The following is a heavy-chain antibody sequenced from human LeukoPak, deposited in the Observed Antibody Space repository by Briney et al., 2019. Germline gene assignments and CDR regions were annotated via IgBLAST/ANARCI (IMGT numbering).Heavy chain of an antibody. CDR3: ARRIAGDGVDY. V-gene: IGHV5-51*01. D-gene: IGHD6-13*01. CDR2: ISPGDSDT. CDR1: GYSFTSYW. Sequence: PGESLKISCRASGYSFTSYWIGWVRQMPGKGLEWMGIISPGDSDTRYSPSFQGQVTISADKSISTAYLHWSSLKASDTAMYYCARRIAGDGVDYWGQGTLVTVSS. J-gene: IGHJ4*02.